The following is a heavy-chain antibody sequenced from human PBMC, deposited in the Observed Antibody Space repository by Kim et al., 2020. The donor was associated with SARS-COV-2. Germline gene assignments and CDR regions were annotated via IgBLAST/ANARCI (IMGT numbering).Heavy chain of an antibody. Sequence: SVKVSCKASGGTFRHYAISWVRQAPGQGLEWMGVIIHMFGTTKYAQKFQGRVTITADESTSTAYMELSSLTSADTGLCYCARTTGGYSGYDYLDFWGQGTLVTVSS. D-gene: IGHD5-12*01. CDR3: ARTTGGYSGYDYLDF. J-gene: IGHJ4*02. CDR2: IIHMFGTT. V-gene: IGHV1-69*13. CDR1: GGTFRHYA.